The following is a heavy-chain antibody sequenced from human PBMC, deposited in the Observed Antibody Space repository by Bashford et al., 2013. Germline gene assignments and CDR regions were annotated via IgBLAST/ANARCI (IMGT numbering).Heavy chain of an antibody. CDR3: ARDLRGRNEGERMGYYGLDV. V-gene: IGHV1-69*06. Sequence: WVRQAPGQGLEWVGGIIPIFDSPHYAQQFQGRVTVTADKSTSTVYLELSDLKSEDTALYYCARDLRGRNEGERMGYYGLDVWGQGTTVTVSS. J-gene: IGHJ6*02. CDR2: IIPIFDSP. D-gene: IGHD3-16*01.